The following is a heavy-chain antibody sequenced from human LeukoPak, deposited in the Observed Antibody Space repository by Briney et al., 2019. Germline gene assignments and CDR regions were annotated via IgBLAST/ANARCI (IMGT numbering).Heavy chain of an antibody. V-gene: IGHV3-23*01. J-gene: IGHJ4*02. D-gene: IGHD5-18*01. CDR1: GFTFSSYA. CDR3: AKPPRGYSYGGH. CDR2: ISGSGGST. Sequence: GGSLRLSCAASGFTFSSYAMSWVRQAPGKGLEWVSAISGSGGSTYYEDSVKGRFTISRDNSKDTLYLQMNSLRAEDTAVYYCAKPPRGYSYGGHWGQGTLVTVSS.